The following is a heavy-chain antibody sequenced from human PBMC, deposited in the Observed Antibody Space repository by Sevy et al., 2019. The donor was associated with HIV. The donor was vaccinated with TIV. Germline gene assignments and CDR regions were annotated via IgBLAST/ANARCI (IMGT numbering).Heavy chain of an antibody. V-gene: IGHV3-30*02. CDR3: AKAFGNCGGDCYSVDAYYYYMDV. J-gene: IGHJ6*03. Sequence: GGSLRLSCAASGITFSTYGMHWVRQAPGKGLEWVTFLRFDGIDKYYADSVKGRFTISRDNSKDTLYLQMDGLRAEGTAVYYCAKAFGNCGGDCYSVDAYYYYMDVWGKGTTVTVSS. D-gene: IGHD2-21*01. CDR1: GITFSTYG. CDR2: LRFDGIDK.